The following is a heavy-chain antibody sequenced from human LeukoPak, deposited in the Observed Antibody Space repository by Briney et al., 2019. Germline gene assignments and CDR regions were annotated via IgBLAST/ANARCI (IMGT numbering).Heavy chain of an antibody. CDR3: ARVAVGELVVAADP. Sequence: VSVKVSCKASGYTFTSYGISWVRQAPGQGLEWMGWISAYNGNTNYAQKLQGRVTMTTDTSTSTAYMELRSLRSDDTAVYYCARVAVGELVVAADPWGQGTLVTVSS. CDR1: GYTFTSYG. V-gene: IGHV1-18*01. J-gene: IGHJ5*02. CDR2: ISAYNGNT. D-gene: IGHD2-2*01.